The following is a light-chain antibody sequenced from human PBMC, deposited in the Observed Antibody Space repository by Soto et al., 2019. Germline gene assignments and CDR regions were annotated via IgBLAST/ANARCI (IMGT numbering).Light chain of an antibody. V-gene: IGKV3-20*01. J-gene: IGKJ1*01. CDR1: QSVNSNY. CDR2: GAS. CDR3: QQYGSSPRT. Sequence: EIVLTQSPGTLSLSPGEGATISCRASQSVNSNYLDWYQQQPGQSPRLLIYGASSRATGIPARFSGSGSGTDFTLTIDRLEPEDFAFYFCQQYGSSPRTFGQGTRVEIK.